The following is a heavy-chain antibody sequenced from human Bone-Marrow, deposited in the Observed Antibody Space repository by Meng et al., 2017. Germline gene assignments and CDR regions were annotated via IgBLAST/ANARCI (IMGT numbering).Heavy chain of an antibody. CDR3: ARVPTLGLQGDY. D-gene: IGHD5-24*01. J-gene: IGHJ4*02. CDR2: ISSSSSYI. Sequence: LTGAASGFTFSSYSMNWVRQAPGKGLEWVSSISSSSSYIYYADSVKGRFTISRDNAKNSLYLQMNSLRAEDTAVYYCARVPTLGLQGDYWGQGTLVTVSS. V-gene: IGHV3-21*01. CDR1: GFTFSSYS.